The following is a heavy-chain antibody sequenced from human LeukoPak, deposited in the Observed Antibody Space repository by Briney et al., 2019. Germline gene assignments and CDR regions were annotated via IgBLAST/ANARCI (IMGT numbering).Heavy chain of an antibody. V-gene: IGHV3-48*03. D-gene: IGHD6-19*01. CDR2: ISSSGSTI. CDR1: GFTFSSYE. Sequence: GGSLRLSCAASGFTFSSYEMNWVRQAPGKGLEWVSYISSSGSTIYYADSVKGRFTISRDNAKDSLYLQMNSLRAEDTAVYYCATGYSSGETYYFDYWGQGTLVTVSS. J-gene: IGHJ4*02. CDR3: ATGYSSGETYYFDY.